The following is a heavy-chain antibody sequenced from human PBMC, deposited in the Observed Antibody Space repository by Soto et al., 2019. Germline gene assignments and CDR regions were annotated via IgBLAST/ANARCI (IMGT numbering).Heavy chain of an antibody. D-gene: IGHD2-2*01. CDR2: ISSSGTYI. CDR3: ARDPSDCSSTSCWGYYALDV. J-gene: IGHJ6*02. V-gene: IGHV3-21*01. Sequence: DVQLLESGGRLVQPGGSLRLSCETSGFTFSSCWMNWFRQAPGKGLEWVSSISSSGTYIHYADSLKGRFTISRDNAKNSLYLQMISLRAEDTAVYYCARDPSDCSSTSCWGYYALDVWGQGTTVTVSS. CDR1: GFTFSSCW.